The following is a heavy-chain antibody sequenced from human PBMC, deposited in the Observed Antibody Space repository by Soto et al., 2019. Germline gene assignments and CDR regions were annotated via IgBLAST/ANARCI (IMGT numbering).Heavy chain of an antibody. CDR1: GGSISSYY. J-gene: IGHJ4*02. Sequence: SETLSLTCTVSGGSISSYYWSWIRQPPGKGLEWIGYIYYSGSTNYNPSLKSRVTISVDTSKNQFSLKLSSVTAADTAVYYCARGNYGDVYDYWGQGTLVTVS. V-gene: IGHV4-59*08. D-gene: IGHD4-17*01. CDR2: IYYSGST. CDR3: ARGNYGDVYDY.